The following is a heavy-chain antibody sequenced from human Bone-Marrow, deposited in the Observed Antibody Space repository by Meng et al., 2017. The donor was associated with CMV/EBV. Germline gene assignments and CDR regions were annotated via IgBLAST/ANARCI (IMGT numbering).Heavy chain of an antibody. Sequence: SETLSLTCIVSGGSITSYFWNWVRQPPGKGLQWIGYIYYNGATNYNPSLKSRVTISVDTSKNQFSLKLSSVTAADPAIYYCTRGSAAAAGATILPDYWGQGALVTVSS. CDR3: TRGSAAAAGATILPDY. CDR2: IYYNGAT. D-gene: IGHD1-26*01. J-gene: IGHJ4*02. CDR1: GGSITSYF. V-gene: IGHV4-59*01.